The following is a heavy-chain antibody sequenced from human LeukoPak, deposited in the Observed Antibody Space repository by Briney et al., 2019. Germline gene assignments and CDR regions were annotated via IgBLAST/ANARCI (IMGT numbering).Heavy chain of an antibody. V-gene: IGHV3-7*04. CDR3: AGASGGERY. J-gene: IGHJ4*02. CDR1: GFTFSSYW. Sequence: GGSLRLSCAASGFTFSSYWMSWVRHAPGKGLEWVANIKQDGSEKYYVDSVKGRFTVSRDNAKNSLYLQMNSLRAEDTAVYYCAGASGGERYWGQGTLVTVSS. D-gene: IGHD3-10*01. CDR2: IKQDGSEK.